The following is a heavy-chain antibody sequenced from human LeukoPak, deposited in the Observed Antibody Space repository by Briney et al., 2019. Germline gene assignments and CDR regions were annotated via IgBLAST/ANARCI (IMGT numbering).Heavy chain of an antibody. J-gene: IGHJ6*02. CDR3: AKGLLWSEVYYYYGMDV. D-gene: IGHD3-10*01. CDR1: GFTFNDYS. V-gene: IGHV3-9*01. CDR2: ISWNSGSI. Sequence: GRSLRLSCAASGFTFNDYSMHWVRQAPGKGLEWVSGISWNSGSIGYADSVKGRFSISRDNAKNSLYLQMDSLNPEDTAVYYCAKGLLWSEVYYYYGMDVWSQGTTVTVSS.